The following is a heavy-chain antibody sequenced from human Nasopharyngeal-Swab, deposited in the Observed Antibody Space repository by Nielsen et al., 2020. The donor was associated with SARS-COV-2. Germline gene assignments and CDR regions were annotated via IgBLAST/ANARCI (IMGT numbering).Heavy chain of an antibody. CDR2: IGSVGNT. CDR3: ADPPFSEY. V-gene: IGHV3-23*01. Sequence: GESLKISCAASGFTFGSSAISWVRQAPGMGPDWVSVIGSVGNTIYADSVKGRFTISRDNSKNTLYLQMNSLRADDTAVYYCADPPFSEYWGQGTLVTVSS. CDR1: GFTFGSSA. J-gene: IGHJ4*02.